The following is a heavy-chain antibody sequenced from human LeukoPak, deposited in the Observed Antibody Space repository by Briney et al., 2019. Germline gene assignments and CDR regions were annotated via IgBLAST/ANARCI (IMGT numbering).Heavy chain of an antibody. D-gene: IGHD6-13*01. CDR3: VRDNGNRGSSWSVFDY. CDR1: GYTFTSYY. V-gene: IGHV1-46*01. Sequence: GASVKVSCKASGYTFTSYYMHWVRQAPGQGLEWMGIINPSGGSTSYAQKFQGRVTMTRDTSTSTVYMELSSLRSEDTAVYYCVRDNGNRGSSWSVFDYWGQGTLVTVSS. CDR2: INPSGGST. J-gene: IGHJ4*02.